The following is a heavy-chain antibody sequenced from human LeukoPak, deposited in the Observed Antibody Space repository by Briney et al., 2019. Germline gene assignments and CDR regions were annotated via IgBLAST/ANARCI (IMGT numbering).Heavy chain of an antibody. CDR3: TTGLIVVISTFDY. Sequence: PGGSLRLSCAASGFTFTDAWMSWVRQAPGKGLEWVARIKSKPDGGTRDYANRVRGRFTISRDDSKNILYLQMNSLQTDDTAVYYCTTGLIVVISTFDYWGQGTPVTVSS. D-gene: IGHD3-22*01. CDR1: GFTFTDAW. J-gene: IGHJ4*02. V-gene: IGHV3-15*01. CDR2: IKSKPDGGTR.